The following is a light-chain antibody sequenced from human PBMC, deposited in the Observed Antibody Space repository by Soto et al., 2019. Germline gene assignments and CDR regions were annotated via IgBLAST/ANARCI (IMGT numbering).Light chain of an antibody. Sequence: QSVLTQPASVSGSPGQSVTISCTGTSGDVGGYNYVSWYQQHPDKAPKLILYEVNNRPSGVSNRFSGSKSGNTASLTISGLQAEDEADYYCCSYTTSSTDVFGTGTKVTVL. CDR1: SGDVGGYNY. J-gene: IGLJ1*01. V-gene: IGLV2-14*01. CDR3: CSYTTSSTDV. CDR2: EVN.